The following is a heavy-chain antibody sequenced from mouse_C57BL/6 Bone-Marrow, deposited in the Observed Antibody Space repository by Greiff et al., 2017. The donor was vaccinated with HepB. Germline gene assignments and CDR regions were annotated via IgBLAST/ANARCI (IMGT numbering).Heavy chain of an antibody. Sequence: QVQLQQPGAELVKPGASVKLSCKASGYTFTSYWMHWVKQRPGQGLEWIGMIHPNSGSTNYNEKFKSKATLTVDKSSSTAYMQLSSLTSEDSAVYYCARGLEGYYAMDYWGQGTSVTVSS. CDR1: GYTFTSYW. J-gene: IGHJ4*01. CDR2: IHPNSGST. D-gene: IGHD2-4*01. V-gene: IGHV1-64*01. CDR3: ARGLEGYYAMDY.